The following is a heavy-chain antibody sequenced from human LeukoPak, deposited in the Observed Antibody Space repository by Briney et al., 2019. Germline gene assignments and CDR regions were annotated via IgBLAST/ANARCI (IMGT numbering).Heavy chain of an antibody. Sequence: ASVKVSCKASGYTFTSYGISWVRQAPGQGLEWMGWINPNNGGTNYAQKFQGRVTMTRDTSISTAYMELSRLRSDDTAVYYCARDSMVRGVVILTFDYWGQGTLVTVSS. CDR1: GYTFTSYG. J-gene: IGHJ4*02. V-gene: IGHV1-2*02. CDR2: INPNNGGT. D-gene: IGHD3-10*01. CDR3: ARDSMVRGVVILTFDY.